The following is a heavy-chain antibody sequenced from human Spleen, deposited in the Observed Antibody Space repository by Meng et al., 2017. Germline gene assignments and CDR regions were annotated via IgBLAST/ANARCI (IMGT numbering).Heavy chain of an antibody. Sequence: WVRQTPGKGLEWIGSIYYSGSTYYNPSLKSRVTISVDTSKNQFSLKLSSVTAADTAVYYCARDNLYDSSGSKIGENWFDPWGQGTLVTVSS. D-gene: IGHD3-22*01. CDR3: ARDNLYDSSGSKIGENWFDP. CDR2: IYYSGST. V-gene: IGHV4-39*07. J-gene: IGHJ5*02.